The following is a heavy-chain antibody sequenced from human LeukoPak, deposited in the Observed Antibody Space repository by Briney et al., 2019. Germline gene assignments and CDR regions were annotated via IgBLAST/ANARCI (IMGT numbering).Heavy chain of an antibody. CDR1: GGTFSSYA. V-gene: IGHV1-69*05. J-gene: IGHJ4*02. Sequence: ASVKVSCKASGGTFSSYAISWVRQAPGQGLEWMGRIIPIFGTANYAQKFQGRVTITTDESTSTAYMELSSLRSEDTAVYYCARDTSSSHEMIVFDYWGQGTLVTVSS. CDR3: ARDTSSSHEMIVFDY. CDR2: IIPIFGTA. D-gene: IGHD6-6*01.